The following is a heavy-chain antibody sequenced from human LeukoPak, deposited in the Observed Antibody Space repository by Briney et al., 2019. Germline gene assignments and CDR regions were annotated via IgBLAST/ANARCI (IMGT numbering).Heavy chain of an antibody. D-gene: IGHD1-26*01. CDR2: IKQDGSEK. CDR1: GFSFSSYW. V-gene: IGHV3-7*04. J-gene: IGHJ4*02. Sequence: GGSLRLSCGASGFSFSSYWMTWVRQAPGKGLEWVANIKQDGSEKYYVDSVKGRFTIYRDNAKNALYLQMNSLRAEDTNVYYCARYSGSYHGFDYWGQGTLVTVSS. CDR3: ARYSGSYHGFDY.